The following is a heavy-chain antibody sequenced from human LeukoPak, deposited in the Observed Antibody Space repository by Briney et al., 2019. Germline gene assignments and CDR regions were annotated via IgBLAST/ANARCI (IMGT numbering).Heavy chain of an antibody. CDR1: GFTFSDYY. V-gene: IGHV3-11*01. D-gene: IGHD3-10*01. CDR2: ISSSGSTI. CDR3: ARDLDNYYGSGSYGY. Sequence: GGSLRLSCAASGFTFSDYYMSWIRQAPGKGLEWVSYISSSGSTIYYADSVKGRFTISRDNAKNSLYLRMSSLRAEDTAVYYCARDLDNYYGSGSYGYWGQGTLVAVSS. J-gene: IGHJ4*02.